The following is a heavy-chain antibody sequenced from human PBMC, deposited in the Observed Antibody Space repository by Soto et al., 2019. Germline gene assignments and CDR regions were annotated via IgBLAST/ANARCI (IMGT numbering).Heavy chain of an antibody. CDR3: ASRKILTGYPSKNPVKDY. CDR1: GFTVSSNY. V-gene: IGHV3-21*01. D-gene: IGHD3-9*01. Sequence: GSLRLSCAASGFTVSSNYMSWVRQAPGKGLEWVSSISSSSSYIYYADSVKGRFTVSRDNAKNSLYLQMNSLRAEDTAVYYCASRKILTGYPSKNPVKDYWGQGTLVTVSS. J-gene: IGHJ4*02. CDR2: ISSSSSYI.